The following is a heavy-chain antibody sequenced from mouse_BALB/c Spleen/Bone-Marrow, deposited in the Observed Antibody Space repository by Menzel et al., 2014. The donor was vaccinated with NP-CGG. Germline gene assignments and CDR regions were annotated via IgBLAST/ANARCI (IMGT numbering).Heavy chain of an antibody. J-gene: IGHJ4*01. V-gene: IGHV1-4*01. CDR2: INPSSGYT. CDR3: ARRYDYAMDY. D-gene: IGHD2-10*02. Sequence: QVQLQQSGAGLARPGASVAISCKASGYSFTSYTMHWVNQRPGQGLEWIGYINPSSGYTNYNQKFKDKTTLNADKSSSDAKMQLSSMTYEASAVYFCARRYDYAMDYWGQGTSVTVPS. CDR1: GYSFTSYT.